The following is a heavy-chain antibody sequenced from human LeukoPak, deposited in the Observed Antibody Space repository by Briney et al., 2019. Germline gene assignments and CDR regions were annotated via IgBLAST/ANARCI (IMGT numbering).Heavy chain of an antibody. CDR3: ARAIGDFGRYGVDV. Sequence: PGGSLRLSCAASGXTFSSYEVKWVLQAPGKGLQWVSYISSSGSTIYYADSVKGRFTISRDNAKNSLYLQMNSLRVEDTAVYYCARAIGDFGRYGVDVWGQGTTITVFS. D-gene: IGHD4-17*01. CDR2: ISSSGSTI. J-gene: IGHJ6*02. V-gene: IGHV3-48*03. CDR1: GXTFSSYE.